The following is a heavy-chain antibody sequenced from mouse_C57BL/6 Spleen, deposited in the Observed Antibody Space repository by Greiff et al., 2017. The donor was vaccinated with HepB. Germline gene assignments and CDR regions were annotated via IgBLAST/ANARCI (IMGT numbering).Heavy chain of an antibody. J-gene: IGHJ3*01. Sequence: VQLQESGPELVKPGASVNISCKASGYAFSSSWMNWVKQRPGKGLEWIGRIYPGDGDTNYNGKFKGKATLTADKSSSTAYMQLSSLTSEDSAVYFCARGAAQAAWFAYWGRGTLVTVSA. CDR2: IYPGDGDT. D-gene: IGHD3-2*02. CDR1: GYAFSSSW. V-gene: IGHV1-82*01. CDR3: ARGAAQAAWFAY.